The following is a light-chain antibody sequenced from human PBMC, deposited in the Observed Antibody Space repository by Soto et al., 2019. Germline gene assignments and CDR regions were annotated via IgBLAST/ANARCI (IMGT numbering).Light chain of an antibody. CDR1: SSDVGDHNS. CDR3: SSYTTSTTVI. J-gene: IGLJ2*01. V-gene: IGLV2-14*03. Sequence: QSALTQPASVSGSPGQSITISCTGTSSDVGDHNSVSWYQQQPGKAPKLMIYAVSNRPSGVSNRFSGSKSGNTASLTISGLQAEDEADYYCSSYTTSTTVIFGGGTKLTAL. CDR2: AVS.